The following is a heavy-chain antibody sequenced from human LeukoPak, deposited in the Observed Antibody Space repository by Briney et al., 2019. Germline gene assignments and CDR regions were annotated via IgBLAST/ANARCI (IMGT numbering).Heavy chain of an antibody. CDR3: ARRGVDYGDYPGYFDY. CDR1: GYSFTSYW. Sequence: PGESLKISCKGSGYSFTSYWIGWVRQMPGKGLEWMGIIYPGDSDTRYSPSFQGQVTISADKSISTAYLQWSSLKASDTAMYYCARRGVDYGDYPGYFDYWGQGTLVTVSS. V-gene: IGHV5-51*01. J-gene: IGHJ4*02. D-gene: IGHD4-17*01. CDR2: IYPGDSDT.